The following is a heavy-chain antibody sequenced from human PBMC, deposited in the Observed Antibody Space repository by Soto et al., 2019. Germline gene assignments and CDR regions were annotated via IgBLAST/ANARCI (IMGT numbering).Heavy chain of an antibody. V-gene: IGHV3-23*01. Sequence: EVSLLESGGGLVQPGGSLRLSCAASGFIFSSYAMTWVRQAPGKGLEWVSSISGSGGTAYYADSVKGRFTISRDNSRNTLEMQINSLRAEDTAVYYCANLAGGWYEAFGIWGQGTMVTVSS. CDR2: ISGSGGTA. D-gene: IGHD6-19*01. J-gene: IGHJ3*02. CDR1: GFIFSSYA. CDR3: ANLAGGWYEAFGI.